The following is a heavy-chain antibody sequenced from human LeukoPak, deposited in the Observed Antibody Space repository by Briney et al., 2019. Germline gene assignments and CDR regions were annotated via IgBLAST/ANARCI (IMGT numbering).Heavy chain of an antibody. CDR3: AKFGEYCSSTSCYYDYYYYMDV. J-gene: IGHJ6*03. D-gene: IGHD2-2*01. CDR1: GFTFSTYV. CDR2: ISGSGGST. Sequence: QAGGSLRLSCAASGFTFSTYVMSWVRQAPRKGLEWVSAISGSGGSTYYADAVKGRFTISRDNSKNTLYLQMNSLRAEDTAVYYCAKFGEYCSSTSCYYDYYYYMDVWGKGTTVTVSS. V-gene: IGHV3-23*01.